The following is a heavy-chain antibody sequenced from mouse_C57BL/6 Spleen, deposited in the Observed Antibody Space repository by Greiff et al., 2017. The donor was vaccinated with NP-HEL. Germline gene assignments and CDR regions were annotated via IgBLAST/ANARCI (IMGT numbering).Heavy chain of an antibody. CDR1: GFTFNTYA. Sequence: EVQGVESGGGLVQPKGSLKLSCAASGFTFNTYAMHWVRQAPGKGLEWVARIRSKSSNYATYYADSVKDRFTISRDDSQSMLYLQMNNLKTEDTAMYYCVREGLYDGSFDYWGQGTTLTVSS. CDR2: IRSKSSNYAT. CDR3: VREGLYDGSFDY. D-gene: IGHD2-3*01. V-gene: IGHV10-3*01. J-gene: IGHJ2*01.